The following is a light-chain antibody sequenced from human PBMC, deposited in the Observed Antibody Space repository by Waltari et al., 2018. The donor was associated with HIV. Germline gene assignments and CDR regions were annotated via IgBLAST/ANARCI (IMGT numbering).Light chain of an antibody. CDR2: DVS. CDR3: CSYGGSSVV. V-gene: IGLV2-11*01. Sequence: QSALTQPRSVSGSPGQSVTISCTGSSSDVGGYNSVSWYQQHPGKAPRIMIYDVSERPSGVPDRFSGSKSGNTASLTISGLQAEDEADYYCSYGGSSVVFGGGTKLTVV. CDR1: SSDVGGYNS. J-gene: IGLJ2*01.